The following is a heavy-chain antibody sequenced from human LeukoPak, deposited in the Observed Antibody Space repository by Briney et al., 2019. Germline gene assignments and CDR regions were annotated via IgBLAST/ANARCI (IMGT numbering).Heavy chain of an antibody. D-gene: IGHD3-10*01. CDR3: ARGGYYGSGNDFRFDP. V-gene: IGHV4-59*11. CDR1: GASISSHY. J-gene: IGHJ5*02. CDR2: IHYTGST. Sequence: SETLSLTCTVSGASISSHYWSWIRQSPGKGLECIGYIHYTGSTNYNPSLKSRVTISVETSKNQFSLKLKSVTAADTAVYYCARGGYYGSGNDFRFDPWGQGTLVTVSS.